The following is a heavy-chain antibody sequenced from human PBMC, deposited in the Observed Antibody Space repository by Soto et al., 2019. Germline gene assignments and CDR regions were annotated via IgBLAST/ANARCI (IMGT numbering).Heavy chain of an antibody. CDR2: ISAYNGNT. V-gene: IGHV1-18*01. Sequence: ASVKVSCKASGYTFTSYGISWVRQAPGQGLEWMGWISAYNGNTNYAQKLQGRVTMTTDTSTSTAYMELRSLRSDDTAVYYCARDRDDILTGYSPGYYYYGMDVWGQGTTVTVSS. J-gene: IGHJ6*02. CDR1: GYTFTSYG. D-gene: IGHD3-9*01. CDR3: ARDRDDILTGYSPGYYYYGMDV.